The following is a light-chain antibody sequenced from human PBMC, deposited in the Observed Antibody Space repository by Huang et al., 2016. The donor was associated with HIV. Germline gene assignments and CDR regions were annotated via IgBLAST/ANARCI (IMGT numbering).Light chain of an antibody. CDR3: QQSSRTPRT. Sequence: DIQITQSPSSLSASVGDTVIFTSRAIQNIKRYLNWYQQEPGKAPKLRSSAASNLQSGVQSTVSGSGCGTDFTLNINSRQPEDCATYYCQQSSRTPRTFGQGTKLEI. J-gene: IGKJ2*01. CDR1: QNIKRY. CDR2: AAS. V-gene: IGKV1-39*01.